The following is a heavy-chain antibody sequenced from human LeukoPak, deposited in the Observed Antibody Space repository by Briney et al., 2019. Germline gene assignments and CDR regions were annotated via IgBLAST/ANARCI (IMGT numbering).Heavy chain of an antibody. CDR2: ISSSSSTI. CDR3: AREGDY. V-gene: IGHV3-48*01. Sequence: GGSLRLSCAASGFTFSSYSMTWVRQAPGKGLEWVSYISSSSSTIYYADSVKGRFTISRDNAKNSLYLQMNSLRAEDTAVYYCAREGDYWGQGTLVIVSS. J-gene: IGHJ4*02. CDR1: GFTFSSYS.